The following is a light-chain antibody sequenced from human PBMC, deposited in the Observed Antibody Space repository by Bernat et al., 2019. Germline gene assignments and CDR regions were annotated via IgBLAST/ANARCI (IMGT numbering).Light chain of an antibody. CDR3: SSYAGSNNPYV. CDR1: SSDVGGYNY. Sequence: QSALTQPPSASGSPGQSVTISCTGTSSDVGGYNYVSWYQQHPGKAPKLMIYEVSKRPSGVADRFSGSKSGNAASLTVSELQAEDEADYYCSSYAGSNNPYVFGTGTKVTVL. V-gene: IGLV2-8*01. J-gene: IGLJ1*01. CDR2: EVS.